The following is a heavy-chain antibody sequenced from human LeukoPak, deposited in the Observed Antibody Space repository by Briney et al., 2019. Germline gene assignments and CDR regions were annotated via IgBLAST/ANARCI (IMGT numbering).Heavy chain of an antibody. Sequence: GGSLRLSCAASGFTFSSYAMSWVRQAPGKGLEWVSAISGSGGSTYYADSVKGRFTISRDNSKNTLYLRMNSLRAEDTAVYYCAKDSFSHPVHDAFDIWGQGTMVTVSS. V-gene: IGHV3-23*01. CDR1: GFTFSSYA. J-gene: IGHJ3*02. CDR3: AKDSFSHPVHDAFDI. CDR2: ISGSGGST.